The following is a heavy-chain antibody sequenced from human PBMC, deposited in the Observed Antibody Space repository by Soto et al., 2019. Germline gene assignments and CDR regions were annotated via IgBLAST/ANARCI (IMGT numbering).Heavy chain of an antibody. CDR3: ARRHGLTRGRGWFDP. J-gene: IGHJ5*02. V-gene: IGHV2-5*02. Sequence: QITLKESGPTLVKPPQTLTLTCTFSVFSLSSSGVGVGWVRQPPVKALEWLALIYWDNDKRYTPSLKSRLTITKDTSNNQVVLTMTNMEPVDTATYYCARRHGLTRGRGWFDPWGQGSLVTVSS. D-gene: IGHD2-21*02. CDR1: VFSLSSSGVG. CDR2: IYWDNDK.